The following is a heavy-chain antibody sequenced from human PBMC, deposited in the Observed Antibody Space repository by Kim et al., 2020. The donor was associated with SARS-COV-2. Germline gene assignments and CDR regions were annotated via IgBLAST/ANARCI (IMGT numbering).Heavy chain of an antibody. Sequence: GGSLRLSCSASGFLVNSNYMTWVRQAPGKGLEWVSVMYAGGSAYYADSVMGRFTISRDLSRNMLFLEMNSLTVEDAGKYYCSKFDYWAQGTQVTVSS. CDR2: MYAGGSA. CDR3: SKFDY. V-gene: IGHV3-53*05. J-gene: IGHJ4*02. CDR1: GFLVNSNY.